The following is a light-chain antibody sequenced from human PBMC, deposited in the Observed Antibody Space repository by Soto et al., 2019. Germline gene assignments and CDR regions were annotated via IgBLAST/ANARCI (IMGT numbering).Light chain of an antibody. Sequence: QSALTQPPSASGSPGQSVTISCTGTSSDVGGYNYVSWYQQYPGRAPKLMIYEVTKRPSGVPDRFSGSKSGNTASLTDSGLQAEYEADYYCSSYAASNSFYFVFGGGTKLTVL. CDR1: SSDVGGYNY. J-gene: IGLJ3*02. CDR3: SSYAASNSFYFV. CDR2: EVT. V-gene: IGLV2-8*01.